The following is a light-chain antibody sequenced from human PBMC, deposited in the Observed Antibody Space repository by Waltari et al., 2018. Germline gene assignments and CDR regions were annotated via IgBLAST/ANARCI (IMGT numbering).Light chain of an antibody. CDR2: GAS. J-gene: IGKJ1*01. CDR1: QSVSRT. Sequence: EIVLTQSPATLSLSPGQRATLSSRASQSVSRTLAWYQQKPGQAPRLLIYGASNRATGIPERFSGGGSGTDFSLTISRLEPEDFAVYYCQHYVRLPVTFGQGTKVEIK. CDR3: QHYVRLPVT. V-gene: IGKV3-20*01.